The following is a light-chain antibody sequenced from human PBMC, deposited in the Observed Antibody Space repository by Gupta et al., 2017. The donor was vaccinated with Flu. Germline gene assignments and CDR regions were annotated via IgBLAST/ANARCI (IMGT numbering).Light chain of an antibody. V-gene: IGKV2-28*01. J-gene: IGKJ1*01. CDR1: QSLLRSNGHNY. CDR3: MQVEQGPRT. CDR2: LGS. Sequence: EIVLTQSPLSLPVTPGEPASISCRSSQSLLRSNGHNYLDWYVQKPGQSPQVLFYLGSNRASGVPDRFSVSGSGTDFTLKISMVEAEDVGVYYCMQVEQGPRTFGQGTKVEIK.